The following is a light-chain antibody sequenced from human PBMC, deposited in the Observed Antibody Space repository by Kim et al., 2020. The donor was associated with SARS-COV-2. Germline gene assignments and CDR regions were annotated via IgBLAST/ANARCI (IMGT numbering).Light chain of an antibody. CDR3: QAWGAGVRV. CDR1: SGHSNYA. Sequence: QPVLTQSPSASASLGASVKLTCTLSSGHSNYAIAWHQQQPAKGPRYLMKLYSDGRHSKGDGIPDRFSGSSSGAERYLIISSLQSEDEADYFCQAWGAGVRVFGGGTQLTVL. CDR2: LYSDGRH. J-gene: IGLJ3*02. V-gene: IGLV4-69*01.